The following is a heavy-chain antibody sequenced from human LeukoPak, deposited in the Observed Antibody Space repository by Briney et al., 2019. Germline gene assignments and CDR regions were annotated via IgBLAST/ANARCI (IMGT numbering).Heavy chain of an antibody. D-gene: IGHD6-13*01. V-gene: IGHV1-18*01. Sequence: ASVKVSRKASGYSFTSYGISWVRQAPGQGLEWMGWISAYNGNTNYAQKLQGRVTMTTDTSTSTAYKELRSLRSDDTAVYYCARDLMAAAVRYNWFDPWGQGTLVSLPS. CDR2: ISAYNGNT. CDR3: ARDLMAAAVRYNWFDP. CDR1: GYSFTSYG. J-gene: IGHJ5*02.